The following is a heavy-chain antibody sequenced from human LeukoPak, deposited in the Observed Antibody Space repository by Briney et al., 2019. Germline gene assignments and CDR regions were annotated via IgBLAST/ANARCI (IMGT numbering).Heavy chain of an antibody. Sequence: ASVKVSCKASGYTFTGYYMHWVRQAPGQGLEWMGWINPNSGGTNYAQKFQGRVTMTRDTSISTAYMELSRLRSDDTAVYYCAKLASYDSSGYYGRGPPKDAFDILGQGTMVTGSS. CDR1: GYTFTGYY. CDR2: INPNSGGT. CDR3: AKLASYDSSGYYGRGPPKDAFDI. J-gene: IGHJ3*02. D-gene: IGHD3-22*01. V-gene: IGHV1-2*02.